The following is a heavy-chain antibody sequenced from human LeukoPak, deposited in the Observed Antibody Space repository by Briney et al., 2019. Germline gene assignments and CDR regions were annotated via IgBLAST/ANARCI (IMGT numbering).Heavy chain of an antibody. CDR2: IYHSGST. V-gene: IGHV4-30-2*01. CDR1: GGSITSGGYS. D-gene: IGHD3-10*01. J-gene: IGHJ3*02. CDR3: ARAPTGNDAFDI. Sequence: SETLSLTCAVSGGSITSGGYSWSWIRQPPGKGLEWIGYIYHSGSTYYNPSLKSRVTISVDRPKNQFSLKLTSVTAADTAVYYCARAPTGNDAFDIWGQGTMVTVSS.